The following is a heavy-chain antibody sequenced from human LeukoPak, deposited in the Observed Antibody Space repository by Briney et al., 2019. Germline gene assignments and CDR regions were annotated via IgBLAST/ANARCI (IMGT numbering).Heavy chain of an antibody. CDR2: INPSRGST. Sequence: ASVTVSCKASGYTFTSYYFHWVRQAPGQGLEWMGMINPSRGSTSYAQKFQGGLTTTRDTSTSKVYMELSSLRTEDTAVYYCTRGVQLERRYYNWFDPWGQGTLVTVSS. J-gene: IGHJ5*02. CDR1: GYTFTSYY. CDR3: TRGVQLERRYYNWFDP. V-gene: IGHV1-46*01. D-gene: IGHD1-1*01.